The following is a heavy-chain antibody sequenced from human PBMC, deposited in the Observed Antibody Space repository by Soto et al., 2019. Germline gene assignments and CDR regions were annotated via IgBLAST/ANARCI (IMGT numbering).Heavy chain of an antibody. D-gene: IGHD1-26*01. Sequence: GASVKVSCKASSYTFTSYGISWVRQAPGQGLEWMGWISAYNGNTNYAQKLQGRVTMTTDTSTSTAYMELRSLRSDDTAVYYCARDRRYIVGAPIDYWGQGTLVTVSS. CDR1: SYTFTSYG. CDR3: ARDRRYIVGAPIDY. CDR2: ISAYNGNT. V-gene: IGHV1-18*04. J-gene: IGHJ4*02.